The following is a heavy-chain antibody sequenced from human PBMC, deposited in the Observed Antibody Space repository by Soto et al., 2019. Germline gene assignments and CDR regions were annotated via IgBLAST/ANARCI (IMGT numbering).Heavy chain of an antibody. D-gene: IGHD3-3*01. CDR1: GDTFSGYA. V-gene: IGHV1-69*13. CDR2: IIPIFGTA. J-gene: IGHJ5*02. Sequence: SVNVSRKASGDTFSGYAIGWVRQAPGQGLEWMGGIIPIFGTANYAQKFQGRVTITADESTSTAYMELSSLGSEDTAVYYCARTILRFLEWSQTFDPWGQGTLVTVSS. CDR3: ARTILRFLEWSQTFDP.